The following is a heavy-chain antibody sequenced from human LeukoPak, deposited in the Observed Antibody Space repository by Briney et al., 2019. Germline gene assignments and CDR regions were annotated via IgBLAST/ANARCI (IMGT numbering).Heavy chain of an antibody. J-gene: IGHJ4*02. CDR1: GFTFSNYW. Sequence: QPGGSLRLSCAASGFTFSNYWMTWVRQAPEKGLEWVANIKEDGSEKHYMHSVKGRFTISRDSAKNSVYLQMNSLRVEDTAVYYCARDRYASLWGQGTLVTVSS. CDR2: IKEDGSEK. CDR3: ARDRYASL. V-gene: IGHV3-7*01. D-gene: IGHD2-2*01.